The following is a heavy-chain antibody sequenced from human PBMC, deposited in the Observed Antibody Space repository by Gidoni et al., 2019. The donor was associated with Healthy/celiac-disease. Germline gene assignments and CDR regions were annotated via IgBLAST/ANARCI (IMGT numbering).Heavy chain of an antibody. CDR2: ISSSSSTI. J-gene: IGHJ4*02. Sequence: EVQLVESGGGLVQPGGSLRLSCAASGFTFSSYSMNWVRQAPGKGLEWVSYISSSSSTIYYADSVKGRFTISRDNAKNSLYLQMNSLRDEDTAVYYCARDRKSNGYTFPFYFDYWGQGTLVTVSS. V-gene: IGHV3-48*02. D-gene: IGHD5-18*01. CDR3: ARDRKSNGYTFPFYFDY. CDR1: GFTFSSYS.